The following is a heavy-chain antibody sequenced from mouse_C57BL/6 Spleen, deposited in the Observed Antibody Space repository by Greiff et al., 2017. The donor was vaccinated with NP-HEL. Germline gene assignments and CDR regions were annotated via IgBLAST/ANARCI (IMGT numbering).Heavy chain of an antibody. CDR1: GFTFSNYW. Sequence: EVKLMESGGGLVQPGGSMKLSCVASGFTFSNYWMNWVRQSPEKGLEWVAQIRLKSDNYATHYAESVKGRFTISRDDSKSSVYLQMNNLRAEDTGIYYCTVEGYYYGSSPPGYFDVWGTGTTVTVSS. D-gene: IGHD1-1*01. CDR3: TVEGYYYGSSPPGYFDV. V-gene: IGHV6-3*01. J-gene: IGHJ1*03. CDR2: IRLKSDNYAT.